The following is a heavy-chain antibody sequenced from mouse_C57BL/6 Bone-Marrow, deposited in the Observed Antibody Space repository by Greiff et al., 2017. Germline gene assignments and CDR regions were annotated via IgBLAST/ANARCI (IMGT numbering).Heavy chain of an antibody. CDR2: IDPSDSYT. CDR3: ARDYDYDGGDYFDY. J-gene: IGHJ2*01. V-gene: IGHV1-69*01. Sequence: QVQLKQPGAELVMPGASVKLSCKASGYTFTSYWMHWVKQRPGQGLEWIGEIDPSDSYTNYNQKFKGKSTLTVDKSSSTAYMQLSSLTSEDSAVXYWARDYDYDGGDYFDYWGQGTTLTVSS. D-gene: IGHD2-4*01. CDR1: GYTFTSYW.